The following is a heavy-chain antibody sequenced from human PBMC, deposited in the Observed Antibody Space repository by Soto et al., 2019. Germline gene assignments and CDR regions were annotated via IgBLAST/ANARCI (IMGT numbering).Heavy chain of an antibody. V-gene: IGHV5-10-1*01. D-gene: IGHD3-10*01. Sequence: GRQMPGNCLEWVGRIDPSDSYTNYSPSFQGHVTISADKSISTAYLQWSSLKASDTAMYYCARQESRGVPGWYGMDVWGQGTTVTVSS. CDR3: ARQESRGVPGWYGMDV. J-gene: IGHJ6*02. CDR2: IDPSDSYT.